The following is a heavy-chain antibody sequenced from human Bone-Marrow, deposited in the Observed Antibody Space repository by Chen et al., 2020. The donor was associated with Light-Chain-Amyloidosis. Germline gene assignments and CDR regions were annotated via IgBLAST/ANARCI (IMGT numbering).Heavy chain of an antibody. V-gene: IGHV4-38-2*01. CDR2: LDFYHGGSP. J-gene: IGHJ3*02. CDR1: GNSISRGYF. Sequence: QVLLQQSGPGLVKPSETLSLICAVSGNSISRGYFWGWIRQPPGKGLEWIGVLDFYHGGSPYYSPSLKSRVTISVDTAKNQFSLKLSSVTAADTAVYYCAMERITIFGVPPDAFDIWGQGTMVTVSS. D-gene: IGHD3-3*01. CDR3: AMERITIFGVPPDAFDI.